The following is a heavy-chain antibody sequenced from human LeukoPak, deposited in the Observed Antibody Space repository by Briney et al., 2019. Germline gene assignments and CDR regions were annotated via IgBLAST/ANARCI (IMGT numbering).Heavy chain of an antibody. V-gene: IGHV3-21*01. D-gene: IGHD3-22*01. J-gene: IGHJ4*02. CDR1: GFTFSNYN. Sequence: GGSLRLSCAASGFTFSNYNINWVRQAPGKWLGWVSSINGSSSFISYADSGKGRFTLSRDNAKNSLYLQMNSLRAEDTAVYYCASDGLQAYYYTSGFLDYGGQGTLVTVYS. CDR2: INGSSSFI. CDR3: ASDGLQAYYYTSGFLDY.